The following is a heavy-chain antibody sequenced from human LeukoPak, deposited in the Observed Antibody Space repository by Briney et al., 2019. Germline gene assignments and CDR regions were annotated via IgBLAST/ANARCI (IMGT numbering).Heavy chain of an antibody. CDR3: ARDPTPGMYYFDY. V-gene: IGHV4-31*03. CDR1: GDSINTGGYY. Sequence: SQTLSLTCTVSGDSINTGGYYWNWIRQHPGKGLEWIGYIYYTGSTYYNPSLKSRPAISLDTSNNRFSLRLSSVTAADTAVYYCARDPTPGMYYFDYWGQGNLVTVSS. D-gene: IGHD4-11*01. CDR2: IYYTGST. J-gene: IGHJ4*02.